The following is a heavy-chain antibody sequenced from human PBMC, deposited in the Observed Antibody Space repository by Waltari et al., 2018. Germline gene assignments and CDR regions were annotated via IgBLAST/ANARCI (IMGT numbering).Heavy chain of an antibody. CDR2: ITPLYGST. J-gene: IGHJ4*02. V-gene: IGHV1-69*14. CDR3: ARDLGGEAPLAF. CDR1: GGTSTRHA. Sequence: QVQVVQSGAEVKKPGSSVEVSCKGSGGTSTRHAFSGVRPVSGQGLEWLGGITPLYGSTFYSPKFEGRVIISADTLSGTIYMDLAGLTTEDTAVYYCARDLGGEAPLAFWGQGTLVSVS.